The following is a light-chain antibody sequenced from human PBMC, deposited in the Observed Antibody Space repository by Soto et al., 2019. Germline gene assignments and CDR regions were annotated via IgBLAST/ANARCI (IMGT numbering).Light chain of an antibody. Sequence: QSALTQPASVSGSPGQSITISCTGTSSDVGGYDFVSWYQHHPGKAPRLIIYQVTNRPSGVSDRFSGSKSGNTASLTISGLQAEDGADYYCCSFTSTTARVFGGGTKVTVL. V-gene: IGLV2-14*01. CDR3: CSFTSTTARV. CDR2: QVT. CDR1: SSDVGGYDF. J-gene: IGLJ3*02.